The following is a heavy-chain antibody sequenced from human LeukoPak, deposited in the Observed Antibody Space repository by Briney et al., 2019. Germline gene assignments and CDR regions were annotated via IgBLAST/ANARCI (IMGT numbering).Heavy chain of an antibody. D-gene: IGHD1/OR15-1a*01. V-gene: IGHV4-34*01. CDR3: ARGVNNWNIDVFDI. CDR2: INHSGST. J-gene: IGHJ3*02. Sequence: SKTLSLTCAVYGGSFSGYYWSWIRQPPGKGLEWIGEINHSGSTNYNPSLKSRVAISVDTSKNQFSLKLSSVTAAETAVYFCARGVNNWNIDVFDIWGQGTMVTVSS. CDR1: GGSFSGYY.